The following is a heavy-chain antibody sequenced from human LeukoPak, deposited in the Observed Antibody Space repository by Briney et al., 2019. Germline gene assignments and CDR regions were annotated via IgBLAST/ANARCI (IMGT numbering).Heavy chain of an antibody. CDR2: ISSSGSTI. Sequence: PGGSLRLSCAASGFTFSSYEMNWVRQAPGKGLEWVSYISSSGSTIYYADSVKGRFTISRDNAKNSLYLQMNSLRAEDTVVYYCARGDSSGYYYFHYFDYWGQGTLVTVSS. D-gene: IGHD3-22*01. J-gene: IGHJ4*02. CDR1: GFTFSSYE. CDR3: ARGDSSGYYYFHYFDY. V-gene: IGHV3-48*03.